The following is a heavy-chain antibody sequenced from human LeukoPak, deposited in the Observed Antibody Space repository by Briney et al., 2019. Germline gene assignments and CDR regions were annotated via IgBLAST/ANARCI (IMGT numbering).Heavy chain of an antibody. J-gene: IGHJ4*02. Sequence: SETLSLTCTVSGDSISSGDYYWSWIRQPAGKGLEWIGRIYTSGSTNYNPSLKSRVTISVDTSKNQFSLKLSSVTAADTAVYYCARVGRSYGLDYWGQGTLVTVSS. CDR2: IYTSGST. CDR3: ARVGRSYGLDY. V-gene: IGHV4-61*02. CDR1: GDSISSGDYY. D-gene: IGHD5-18*01.